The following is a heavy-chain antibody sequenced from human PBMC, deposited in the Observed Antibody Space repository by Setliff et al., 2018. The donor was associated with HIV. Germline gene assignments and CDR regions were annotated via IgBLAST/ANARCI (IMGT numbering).Heavy chain of an antibody. Sequence: SETLSLTCTVSGGSISSYYWSWIRQPPGKGLEWIGYIDCSGSTNYNPSLKSRVTISVDTSKNQFSLKMSSVTAADTAVYYCARGRKRDGYNFYYYSMDVWDKGTTVTAP. CDR1: GGSISSYY. J-gene: IGHJ6*03. V-gene: IGHV4-59*12. CDR2: IDCSGST. CDR3: ARGRKRDGYNFYYYSMDV. D-gene: IGHD5-12*01.